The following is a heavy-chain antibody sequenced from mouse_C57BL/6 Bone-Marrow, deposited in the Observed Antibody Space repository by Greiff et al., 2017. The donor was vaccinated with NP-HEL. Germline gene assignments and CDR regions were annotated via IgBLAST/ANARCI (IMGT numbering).Heavy chain of an antibody. CDR3: AREVVARRYFDV. J-gene: IGHJ1*03. V-gene: IGHV1-64*01. Sequence: VQLQQPGAELVKPGASVKLSCKASGYTFTSYWMHWVKQRPGQGLEWIGMIHPNSGSTNYNEKFKSKATLTVDKSSSTAYMQLSSLTSEDSAVYYCAREVVARRYFDVWGTGTTVTVSS. D-gene: IGHD1-1*01. CDR1: GYTFTSYW. CDR2: IHPNSGST.